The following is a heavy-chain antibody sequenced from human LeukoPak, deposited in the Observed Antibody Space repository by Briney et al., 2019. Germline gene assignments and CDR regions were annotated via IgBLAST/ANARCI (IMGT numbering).Heavy chain of an antibody. CDR1: GVSISSYY. CDR2: IHTSGST. J-gene: IGHJ6*03. D-gene: IGHD5-18*01. V-gene: IGHV4-4*07. Sequence: SETLSLTCTVSGVSISSYYWSWIRQPARKGLEWIGRIHTSGSTKYNPSLMSRVTMSVDTSKNQFSLKVSSVTAADTAVYYCARVRLPPYYYYYYYMDVWGKGTTVTVSS. CDR3: ARVRLPPYYYYYYYMDV.